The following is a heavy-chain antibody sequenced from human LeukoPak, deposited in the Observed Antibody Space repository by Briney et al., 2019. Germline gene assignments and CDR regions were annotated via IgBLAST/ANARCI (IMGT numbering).Heavy chain of an antibody. V-gene: IGHV3-66*01. CDR1: GFTFSSYA. D-gene: IGHD3-22*01. CDR2: IYSGGST. CDR3: ARGRDYYDSSGYYHQGSYFDY. J-gene: IGHJ4*02. Sequence: GRSLRLSCAASGFTFSSYAMHWVRQAPGKGLEWVSVIYSGGSTYYADSVKGRFTISRDNSKNTLYLQMNSLRAEDTAVYYCARGRDYYDSSGYYHQGSYFDYWGQGTLVTVSS.